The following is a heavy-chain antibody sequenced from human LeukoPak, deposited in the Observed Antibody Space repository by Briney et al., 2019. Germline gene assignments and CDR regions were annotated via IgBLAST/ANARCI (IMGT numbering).Heavy chain of an antibody. CDR3: ARALRAYYFDY. Sequence: GGSLRLSCAASGFTFSRDSMDWVRQAPGKGLEWVSFISSSSSTIYYADSVKGRFTISRDNAKNSLFLQLNSLRAEDTAVYYCARALRAYYFDYWGQGTLVTVSS. D-gene: IGHD2-21*01. CDR1: GFTFSRDS. J-gene: IGHJ4*02. V-gene: IGHV3-48*01. CDR2: ISSSSSTI.